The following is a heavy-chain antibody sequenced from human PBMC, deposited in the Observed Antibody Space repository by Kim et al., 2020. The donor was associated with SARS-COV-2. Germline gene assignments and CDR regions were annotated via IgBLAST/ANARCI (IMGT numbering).Heavy chain of an antibody. D-gene: IGHD4-17*01. Sequence: DKRYSPSLKSRLTITKDTSKNQVVLTMTNMDPVDTATYYCVRPTVTTVSYWGQGTLVTVSS. J-gene: IGHJ4*02. V-gene: IGHV2-5*01. CDR2: DK. CDR3: VRPTVTTVSY.